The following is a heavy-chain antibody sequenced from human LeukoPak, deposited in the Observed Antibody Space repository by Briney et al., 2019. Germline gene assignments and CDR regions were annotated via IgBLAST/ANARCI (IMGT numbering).Heavy chain of an antibody. D-gene: IGHD3-9*01. CDR2: IYYSGNT. CDR1: DGSISSYY. Sequence: SETLSLTCTVSDGSISSYYWSWIRQPPGKGLEWIGYIYYSGNTNSNPSLKSRVTISVDTSKNQFSLKLTSVTAADTAVYYCARHNGFDRGYYYYMDVWGKGTTVTVSS. J-gene: IGHJ6*03. CDR3: ARHNGFDRGYYYYMDV. V-gene: IGHV4-59*08.